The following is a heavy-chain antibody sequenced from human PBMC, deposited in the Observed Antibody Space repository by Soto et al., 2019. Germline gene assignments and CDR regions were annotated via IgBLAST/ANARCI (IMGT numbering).Heavy chain of an antibody. CDR1: GGSFSGYY. CDR2: INHSGST. D-gene: IGHD3-9*01. J-gene: IGHJ4*02. CDR3: ARGLTNILRYFDWPPLYDY. V-gene: IGHV4-34*01. Sequence: QVQLQQWGAGLLKPSETLSLTCAVYGGSFSGYYWSWIRQPPGKGLEWIGEINHSGSTNYNPSLKSRGTISVDTSKHQFSLKLSSVTAADTAVYYCARGLTNILRYFDWPPLYDYWGQGTLVTVSS.